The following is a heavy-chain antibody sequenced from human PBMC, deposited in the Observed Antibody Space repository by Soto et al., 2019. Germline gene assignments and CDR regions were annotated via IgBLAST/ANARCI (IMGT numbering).Heavy chain of an antibody. J-gene: IGHJ4*02. CDR1: GGSISSGGYY. Sequence: QVQLQESGPGLVKPSQTLSLTCTVSGGSISSGGYYWSWIRQHPGKGLEWIGYIYYSGSTYYNPSLKSRVTISVDTSKNQFSLKLSSVTAADTAVYYCARWKLSSYVWGSYPNYFDYWGQGTLVTVSS. CDR2: IYYSGST. CDR3: ARWKLSSYVWGSYPNYFDY. V-gene: IGHV4-31*03. D-gene: IGHD3-16*02.